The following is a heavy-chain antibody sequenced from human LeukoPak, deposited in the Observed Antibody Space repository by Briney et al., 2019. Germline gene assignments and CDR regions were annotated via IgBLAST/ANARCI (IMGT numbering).Heavy chain of an antibody. CDR3: AKGAELLWFGETSPFDP. CDR1: GFTFSSYG. J-gene: IGHJ5*02. V-gene: IGHV3-30*18. CDR2: ISYDGSNK. D-gene: IGHD3-10*01. Sequence: PGGSLRLSCAASGFTFSSYGMHWVRQAPGKGLEWGAVISYDGSNKYYADSVKGRFTISRDNSKNTLYLQMNSLRAEDTAVYYCAKGAELLWFGETSPFDPWGQGTLVTVSS.